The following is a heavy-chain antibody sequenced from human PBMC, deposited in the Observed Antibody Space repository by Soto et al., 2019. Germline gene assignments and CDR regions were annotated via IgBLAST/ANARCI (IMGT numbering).Heavy chain of an antibody. D-gene: IGHD2-2*02. CDR2: IYTSGST. CDR1: GGSISSYY. J-gene: IGHJ6*02. Sequence: SETLSLTCTVSGGSISSYYWSWIRQPAGKGLEWIGRIYTSGSTNYNPSLNSRVTMSVDTSKNQFSLKLSSVTAADTAVYYCARDFPYCSSTSCYNYYYGMDVWGQGTTVTVSS. V-gene: IGHV4-4*07. CDR3: ARDFPYCSSTSCYNYYYGMDV.